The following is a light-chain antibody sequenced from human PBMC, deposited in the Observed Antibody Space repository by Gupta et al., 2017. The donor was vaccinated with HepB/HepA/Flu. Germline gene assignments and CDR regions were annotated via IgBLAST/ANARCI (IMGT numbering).Light chain of an antibody. CDR3: AAWDTSLNVVV. CDR2: YND. CDR1: SSNVARNN. V-gene: IGLV1-44*01. J-gene: IGLJ2*01. Sequence: QSVLTQSPSVSGTPGHRVTISCSGSSSNVARNNVNWYQQVPGTAPKLLIYYNDERPSGVPDRFSGSKSGTSASLAISGLQSEDEADYYCAAWDTSLNVVVFGGGTKLTVL.